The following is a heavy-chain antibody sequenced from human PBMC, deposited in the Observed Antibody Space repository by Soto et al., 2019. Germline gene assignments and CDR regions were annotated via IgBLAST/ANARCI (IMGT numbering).Heavy chain of an antibody. CDR2: ISGSGGST. J-gene: IGHJ4*02. D-gene: IGHD3-3*01. CDR3: AKGYDFWSGYGTTAPYYFDY. V-gene: IGHV3-23*01. CDR1: GFTFSSCS. Sequence: PGWCLRLACAASGFTFSSCSMSWVRQAPGKGLEWVSAISGSGGSTYYADSVKGRFTISRDNSKNTLYLQMNSLRAEDTAVYYCAKGYDFWSGYGTTAPYYFDYWGQGTLVTVS.